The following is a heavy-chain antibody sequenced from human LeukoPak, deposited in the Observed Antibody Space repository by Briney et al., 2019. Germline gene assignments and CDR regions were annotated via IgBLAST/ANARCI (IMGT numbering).Heavy chain of an antibody. D-gene: IGHD3-16*01. CDR1: GFTFSSYA. J-gene: IGHJ6*03. CDR3: ARALGSRPYYYYMDV. CDR2: ISYDGSNR. Sequence: GRSLRLSCAASGFTFSSYAMHWVRQAPGKGLEWVAVISYDGSNRYYADSVKGRFTISRDNFKNRLYLQMNSLRAEDTAVYYCARALGSRPYYYYMDVWGKGTTVTVSS. V-gene: IGHV3-30-3*01.